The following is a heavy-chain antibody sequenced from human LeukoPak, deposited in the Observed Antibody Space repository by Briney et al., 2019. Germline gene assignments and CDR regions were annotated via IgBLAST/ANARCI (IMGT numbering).Heavy chain of an antibody. CDR1: GGSISSGDYY. Sequence: PSQTLSLTCTVSGGSISSGDYYWSWIRQPPGKGLEWIGYIYYSGSTYYNPSLKSRVTISVDTSKNQFSLKLSSVTAAVTAVYYCARDGGDYPFDYWGQGTLVTVSS. CDR3: ARDGGDYPFDY. CDR2: IYYSGST. V-gene: IGHV4-30-4*01. D-gene: IGHD3-16*01. J-gene: IGHJ4*02.